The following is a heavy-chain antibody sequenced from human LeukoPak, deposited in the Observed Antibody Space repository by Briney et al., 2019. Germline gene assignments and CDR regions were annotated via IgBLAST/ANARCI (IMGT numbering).Heavy chain of an antibody. CDR2: ISSSGSTI. Sequence: QPGGSPRLSCAASGFTFSSYEMNWVRQAPGKGLEWVSYISSSGSTIYYADSVKGRFTISRDNAKNSLYLQMNSLRAEDTAVYYCARNRRGIVVVTAIDYWGQGTLVTVSS. V-gene: IGHV3-48*03. CDR1: GFTFSSYE. CDR3: ARNRRGIVVVTAIDY. D-gene: IGHD2-21*02. J-gene: IGHJ4*02.